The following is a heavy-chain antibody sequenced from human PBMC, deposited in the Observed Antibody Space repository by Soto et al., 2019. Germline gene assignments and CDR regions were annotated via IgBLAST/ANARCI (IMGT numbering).Heavy chain of an antibody. V-gene: IGHV4-31*03. J-gene: IGHJ4*02. CDR2: IYYSGST. Sequence: SATLSLTCTFSGGSISSGGNYWSWIRQHPGKGREWIGYIYYSGSTYYNPSLKSRVTISVDTSKNQFSLKLSSVTAADTAVYYCARYYDILTGYSPPYYFDYWGQGTLVTVSS. D-gene: IGHD3-9*01. CDR1: GGSISSGGNY. CDR3: ARYYDILTGYSPPYYFDY.